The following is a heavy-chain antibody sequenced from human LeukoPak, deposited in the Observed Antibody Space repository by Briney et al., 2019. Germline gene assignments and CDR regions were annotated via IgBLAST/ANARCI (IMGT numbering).Heavy chain of an antibody. V-gene: IGHV4-34*01. CDR1: GGSFSGYY. CDR3: ARDNLDIVVVVAANPSDAFDI. CDR2: INHSGST. D-gene: IGHD2-15*01. Sequence: PSDTLSLTCAVYGGSFSGYYWSWIRQPPGRGLEWIGEINHSGSTNYNPSLKSRVTISVDTSKNQFSLKLSSVTAADTAVYYCARDNLDIVVVVAANPSDAFDIWGQGTMVTVSS. J-gene: IGHJ3*02.